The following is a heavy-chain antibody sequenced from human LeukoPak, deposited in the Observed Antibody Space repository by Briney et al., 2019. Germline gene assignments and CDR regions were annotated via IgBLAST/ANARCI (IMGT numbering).Heavy chain of an antibody. CDR1: GFTFNDYA. CDR3: AKFRLEWELQGAFDF. Sequence: GGSLRLSCEISGFTFNDYAMSWVRQAPGKGLDWFAPSSASGGNIYYADSLKGRFNISRDNSKNMFYLQMNNLRAEDTAIYYCAKFRLEWELQGAFDFWGPGTLVTVFS. CDR2: SSASGGNI. D-gene: IGHD1-26*01. V-gene: IGHV3-23*01. J-gene: IGHJ3*01.